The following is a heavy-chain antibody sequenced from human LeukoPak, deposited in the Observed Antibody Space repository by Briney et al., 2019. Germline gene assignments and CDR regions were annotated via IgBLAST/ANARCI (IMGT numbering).Heavy chain of an antibody. Sequence: GGSLRLSCVGSGFTFSSDWMHWVRQAPGKGLVWVSRITSDGSSTTYADSVKGRFTVSRDNAKSTLYLHMNSLRAENTAVYYCTRMYGFEHWGQGTLVTVSS. CDR1: GFTFSSDW. CDR3: TRMYGFEH. CDR2: ITSDGSST. V-gene: IGHV3-74*03. D-gene: IGHD2-8*01. J-gene: IGHJ4*02.